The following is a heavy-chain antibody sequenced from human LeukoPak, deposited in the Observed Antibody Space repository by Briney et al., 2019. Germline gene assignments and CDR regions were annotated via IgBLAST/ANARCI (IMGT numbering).Heavy chain of an antibody. J-gene: IGHJ6*04. V-gene: IGHV3-48*03. CDR3: AELGITMIGGV. Sequence: TGGSLRLSCAASGFTFSSYAMNWVRQAPGKGLEWVSYISSSGSTIYYADSVKGRFTISRDNVKNSLYLQMNSLRAEDTAVYYCAELGITMIGGVWGKGTTVTIPS. CDR1: GFTFSSYA. CDR2: ISSSGSTI. D-gene: IGHD3-10*02.